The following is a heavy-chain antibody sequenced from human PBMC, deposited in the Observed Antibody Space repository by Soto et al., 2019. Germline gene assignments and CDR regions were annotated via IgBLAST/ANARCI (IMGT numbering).Heavy chain of an antibody. Sequence: PGGSLRLSCASSGFTFSSYWMHWVLQAPGKGLVWVSRIKSDGSSTSYADSVKGRFTISRDNAKNTLYLQMNSLRAEDTAVYYCTRGAWELPWGDYWGQGTLVTVSS. V-gene: IGHV3-74*01. J-gene: IGHJ4*02. CDR3: TRGAWELPWGDY. D-gene: IGHD1-26*01. CDR2: IKSDGSST. CDR1: GFTFSSYW.